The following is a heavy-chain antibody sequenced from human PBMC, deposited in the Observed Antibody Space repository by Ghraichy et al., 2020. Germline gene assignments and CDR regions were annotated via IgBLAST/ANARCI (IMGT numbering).Heavy chain of an antibody. CDR2: ISGSGGST. V-gene: IGHV3-23*01. J-gene: IGHJ4*02. CDR1: GFTFSSYA. Sequence: GGSLRLSCAASGFTFSSYAMSWVRQAQGKGLERVSAISGSGGSTNYADSVKGRFTISRDNSKNKLDLQMNSLRTEDTAVYYCAKDLWDGYMDYFDYWGQGTLVTVSS. D-gene: IGHD5-24*01. CDR3: AKDLWDGYMDYFDY.